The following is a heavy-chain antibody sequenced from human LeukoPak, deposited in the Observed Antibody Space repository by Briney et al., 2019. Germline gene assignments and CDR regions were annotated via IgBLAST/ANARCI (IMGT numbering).Heavy chain of an antibody. V-gene: IGHV4-34*01. CDR2: INHSGST. Sequence: SETLSLTCAVYVQSFSGYYWSWIRQPPGKGLEWIGEINHSGSTNYNPSLKSRVTISVDTSKNQFSLKLSSVTAADTAVYYCASGYSYGNWGQGTLVTVSS. CDR3: ASGYSYGN. J-gene: IGHJ4*02. D-gene: IGHD5-18*01. CDR1: VQSFSGYY.